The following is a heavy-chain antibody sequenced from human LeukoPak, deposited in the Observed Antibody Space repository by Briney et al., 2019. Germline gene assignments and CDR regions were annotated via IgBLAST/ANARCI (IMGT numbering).Heavy chain of an antibody. CDR1: GGSISSYY. Sequence: PSETLSLTCTVSGGSISSYYWSWVRQPAGKGLEWIGRIYTSGSTNYNPSLKSRVTMLVDTSKNQFSLKLSSVTAADTAVYYCAGGDTGYSSSWYDYWGQGTLVTVSS. CDR3: AGGDTGYSSSWYDY. V-gene: IGHV4-4*07. D-gene: IGHD6-13*01. J-gene: IGHJ4*02. CDR2: IYTSGST.